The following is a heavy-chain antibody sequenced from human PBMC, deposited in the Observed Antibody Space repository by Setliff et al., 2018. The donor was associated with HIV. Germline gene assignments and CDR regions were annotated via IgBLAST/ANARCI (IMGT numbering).Heavy chain of an antibody. CDR3: ARDYLHVFDI. J-gene: IGHJ3*02. CDR2: INPNSGAT. V-gene: IGHV1-2*02. Sequence: ASVKVSCKASGYTFTTYGITWVRQAPGQGLEWMGWINPNSGATDYAQNFLGRVTMARDTSSDTAYMDLNGLNSDDTAMYYCARDYLHVFDIWGQGTMVTVSS. CDR1: GYTFTTYG.